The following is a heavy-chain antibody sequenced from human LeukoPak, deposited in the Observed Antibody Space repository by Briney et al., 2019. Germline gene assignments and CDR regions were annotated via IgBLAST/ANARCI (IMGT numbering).Heavy chain of an antibody. CDR1: GYTFTNYG. Sequence: ASVKVSCKASGYTFTNYGVTWVRQAPGQGLEWMGWISAYNGNTKHAQKVQGRVTMTTDTSTSTVYMELRSLRSDDTAVYYCARVESLYYYDSSGYQFDYWGQGTLVTVSS. CDR2: ISAYNGNT. CDR3: ARVESLYYYDSSGYQFDY. V-gene: IGHV1-18*01. D-gene: IGHD3-22*01. J-gene: IGHJ4*02.